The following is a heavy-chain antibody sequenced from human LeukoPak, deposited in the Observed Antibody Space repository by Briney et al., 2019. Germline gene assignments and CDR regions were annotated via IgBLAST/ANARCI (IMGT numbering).Heavy chain of an antibody. CDR1: GGTFSSYA. J-gene: IGHJ4*02. D-gene: IGHD4-17*01. CDR3: ARGRPPPAYGDYGEADY. CDR2: IIPIFGTA. V-gene: IGHV1-69*01. Sequence: VKVSCKASGGTFSSYAISLVRQAPGQGLEWMGGIIPIFGTANYAQKFQGRVTITADESTSTDYMELRSLRSEGTAVYYCARGRPPPAYGDYGEADYWGQGTLVTVSS.